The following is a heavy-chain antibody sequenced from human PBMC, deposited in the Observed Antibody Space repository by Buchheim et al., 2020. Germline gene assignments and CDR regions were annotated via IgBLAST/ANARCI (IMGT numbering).Heavy chain of an antibody. CDR1: GFTLSSYW. D-gene: IGHD3-10*02. CDR2: MNEDGSTK. Sequence: EVQLVESGGGLVQPGGSLRLSCAASGFTLSSYWMHWVRQVPGKGLVWVSRMNEDGSTKDYEDSVKGRFTISRENAKNTLYWEMNSLRAEDTAVYYCVKDMFGNLDYWGQGTL. J-gene: IGHJ4*02. CDR3: VKDMFGNLDY. V-gene: IGHV3-74*01.